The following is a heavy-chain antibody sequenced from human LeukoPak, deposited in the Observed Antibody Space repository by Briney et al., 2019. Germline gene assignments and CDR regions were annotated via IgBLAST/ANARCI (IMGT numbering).Heavy chain of an antibody. D-gene: IGHD3-10*01. CDR3: ARDVGRSGVDY. CDR2: IYHSGST. V-gene: IGHV4-38-2*02. J-gene: IGHJ4*02. CDR1: GYSISSGYY. Sequence: SETLSLTCTVSGYSISSGYYWGWIRQPPGKGLEWIGSIYHSGSTYYNPSLKSRVTISVDTSKNQFSLKMTSVTAADTAVYYCARDVGRSGVDYWGQGILITVSS.